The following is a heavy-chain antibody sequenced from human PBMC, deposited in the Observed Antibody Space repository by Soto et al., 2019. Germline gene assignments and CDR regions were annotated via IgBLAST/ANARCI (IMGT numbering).Heavy chain of an antibody. CDR1: GYSFTSYW. Sequence: GESLKISCKGSGYSFTSYWIGWVRQMPGKGLEWMGIIYPGDSDTRYSPSFQGQVTISADKSISTAYLQWSSLKASDTAMYYCARQPIVVVPAAIGGMDVWGQGTTVTVSS. CDR3: ARQPIVVVPAAIGGMDV. D-gene: IGHD2-2*01. CDR2: IYPGDSDT. V-gene: IGHV5-51*01. J-gene: IGHJ6*02.